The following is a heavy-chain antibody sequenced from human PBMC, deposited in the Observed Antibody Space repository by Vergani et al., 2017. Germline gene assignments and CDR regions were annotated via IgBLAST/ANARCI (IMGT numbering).Heavy chain of an antibody. CDR3: ARGRPLTGFYYYYGMDV. V-gene: IGHV4-59*01. CDR2: IYYSGST. CDR1: GGSISSYY. D-gene: IGHD3-10*01. Sequence: QVQLQESGPGLVKPSQTLSLTCTVSGGSISSYYWSWIRQPPGKGLEWIGYIYYSGSTNYNPSLKSRVTISVDTSKNQFSLKLSSVTAADTAVYYCARGRPLTGFYYYYGMDVWGQGTKVTVSS. J-gene: IGHJ6*02.